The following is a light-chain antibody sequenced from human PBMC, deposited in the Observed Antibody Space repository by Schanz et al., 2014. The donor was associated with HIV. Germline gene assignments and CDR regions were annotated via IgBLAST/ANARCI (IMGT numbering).Light chain of an antibody. Sequence: QSLLTQPPSVSGTPGQRVIISCSGGRSTLERTPVDWYQHLPGTAPRLLIHNDDRRPSRVPERFSASKSGTSASLVISGLQSEDEADYYCATWDISLNGPVFGGGTKVTVL. CDR2: NDD. V-gene: IGLV1-44*01. CDR3: ATWDISLNGPV. CDR1: RSTLERTP. J-gene: IGLJ2*01.